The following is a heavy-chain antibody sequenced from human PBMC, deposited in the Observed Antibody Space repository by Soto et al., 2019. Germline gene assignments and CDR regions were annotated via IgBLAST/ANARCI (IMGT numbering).Heavy chain of an antibody. Sequence: SETLSLTCAVYGGSFSGYYWSWIRQPPGKGLEWIGEINHSGSTNYNPSLKSRVTISVDTSKNQFSLKLSSVTAADTAVYYCAREAGEFLGYCSSTSCYGLDPWGQGTLVTVSS. CDR3: AREAGEFLGYCSSTSCYGLDP. D-gene: IGHD2-2*01. J-gene: IGHJ5*02. V-gene: IGHV4-34*01. CDR2: INHSGST. CDR1: GGSFSGYY.